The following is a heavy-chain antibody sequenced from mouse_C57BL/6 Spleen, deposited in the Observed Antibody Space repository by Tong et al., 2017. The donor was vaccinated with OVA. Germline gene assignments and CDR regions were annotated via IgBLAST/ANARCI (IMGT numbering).Heavy chain of an antibody. CDR2: TDPANGNT. Sequence: EVQLQESGAELVKPGASVKLSCKASGYTFTEYTIHWVKQRPEQGLEWIGRTDPANGNTKYAPKFQGKATITADTSSNTAYLQLSSLTSEDTAIYYCARIYYGNYGYYAMDYWGQGTSVTVSS. CDR3: ARIYYGNYGYYAMDY. J-gene: IGHJ4*01. V-gene: IGHV14-3*01. D-gene: IGHD2-1*01. CDR1: GYTFTEYT.